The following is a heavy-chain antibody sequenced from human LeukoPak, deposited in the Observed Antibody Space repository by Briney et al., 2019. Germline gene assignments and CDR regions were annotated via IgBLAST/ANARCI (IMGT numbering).Heavy chain of an antibody. J-gene: IGHJ4*02. CDR3: GSRDY. V-gene: IGHV3-74*01. CDR1: GFTFSSYA. CDR2: INSDGSST. Sequence: GGSLRLSCAAFGFTFSSYAMSWVRQAPGKGLVWVSRINSDGSSTYYADSVKDRFTISRDNAKNTLYLQMDSLRAEDTAVYYCGSRDYWGQGTLVTVSS.